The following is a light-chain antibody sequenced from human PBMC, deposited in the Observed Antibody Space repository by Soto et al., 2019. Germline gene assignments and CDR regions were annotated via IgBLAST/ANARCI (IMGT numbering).Light chain of an antibody. CDR2: EVS. Sequence: QSVLTQPASVSGSPGQSITISCTGTSSDVGSYNLVSWYQQHPGKAPKLMIYEVSKRPSGVSNRFSGSKSGNTASLTIYGLQAEDEADYYCCSYAGSSTHYVFGTGTKLTVL. V-gene: IGLV2-23*02. CDR3: CSYAGSSTHYV. J-gene: IGLJ1*01. CDR1: SSDVGSYNL.